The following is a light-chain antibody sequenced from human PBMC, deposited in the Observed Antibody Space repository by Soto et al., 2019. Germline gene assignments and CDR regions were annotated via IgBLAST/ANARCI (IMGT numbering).Light chain of an antibody. V-gene: IGKV3-11*01. Sequence: EIVLTQSPATLSLSPGERATLSCRASQSVSSYLAWYQQKPGQAPRLLIYGAYTRATGIPARFSGSGSGTDFTLTISSLQPEDFATYYCQQSYSTPATFGQGTKVDIK. J-gene: IGKJ1*01. CDR1: QSVSSY. CDR2: GAY. CDR3: QQSYSTPAT.